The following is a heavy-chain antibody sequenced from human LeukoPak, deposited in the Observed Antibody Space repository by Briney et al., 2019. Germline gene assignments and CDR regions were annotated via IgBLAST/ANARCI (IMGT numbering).Heavy chain of an antibody. CDR2: ISAYNGNT. V-gene: IGHV1-18*01. J-gene: IGHJ4*02. CDR1: GGTFSSYG. CDR3: ARKAYYYDSSGRYYYFDY. D-gene: IGHD3-22*01. Sequence: ASVKVSCKASGGTFSSYGISWVRQAPGQGLEWMGWISAYNGNTNYAQKLQGRVTMTTDTSTSTAYMELRSLRSDDTAVYYCARKAYYYDSSGRYYYFDYWGQGTLVTVSS.